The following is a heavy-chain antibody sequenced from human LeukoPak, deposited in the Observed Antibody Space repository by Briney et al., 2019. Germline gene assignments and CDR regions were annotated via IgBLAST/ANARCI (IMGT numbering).Heavy chain of an antibody. CDR1: GYTFTGYY. D-gene: IGHD3-10*01. Sequence: ASVKVSCKASGYTFTGYYMHWVRQAPGQGLELMGWINPNSGGTNYAQKFQGRVTMTRDTSISTAYMELSRLRSDDTAVYYCARARGRFGEFPYYFDYWGQGTLVTVSS. CDR3: ARARGRFGEFPYYFDY. V-gene: IGHV1-2*02. CDR2: INPNSGGT. J-gene: IGHJ4*02.